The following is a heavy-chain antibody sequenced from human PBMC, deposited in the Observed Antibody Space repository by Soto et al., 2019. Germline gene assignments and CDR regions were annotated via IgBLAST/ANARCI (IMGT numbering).Heavy chain of an antibody. CDR3: ARDRITSFGVVIQRHNWFDP. CDR1: GYTFTSYG. D-gene: IGHD3-3*01. Sequence: ASVKVSCKASGYTFTSYGISWVRQAPGQALEWMGWISAYNGNTNYAQKLQGRVTMTTDTSTSTAYMELRSLRSDDTAVYYCARDRITSFGVVIQRHNWFDPWGQGTLVTVSS. V-gene: IGHV1-18*04. J-gene: IGHJ5*02. CDR2: ISAYNGNT.